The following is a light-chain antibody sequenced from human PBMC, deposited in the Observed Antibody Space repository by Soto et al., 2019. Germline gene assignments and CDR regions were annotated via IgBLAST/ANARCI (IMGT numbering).Light chain of an antibody. J-gene: IGLJ3*02. CDR2: GNR. Sequence: QSVLTQPPSVSGAPGQRVTISCTWNNSNLGAGYDVHWYQQLPGAAPKLVIFGNRNRPSGVPERFSGSKSGTSASLAITVLQAEDEADAYCQAYDYRRTAFVFGGGTKLTVL. CDR3: QAYDYRRTAFV. V-gene: IGLV1-40*01. CDR1: NSNLGAGYD.